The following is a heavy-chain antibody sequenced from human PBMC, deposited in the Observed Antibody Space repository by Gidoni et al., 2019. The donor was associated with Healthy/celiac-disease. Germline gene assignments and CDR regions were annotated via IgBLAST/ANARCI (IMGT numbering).Heavy chain of an antibody. CDR1: GFTFSSYG. CDR2: IWYYGSNK. J-gene: IGHJ4*02. Sequence: QVQLVESGRGVVQPGRLLTLSCAPSGFTFSSYGMHWVRLAPGKGLEWVAVIWYYGSNKYYADSVKGRFTISRDNSKNTLYLQMNSLRAEDTAVYYCARVAYSSSWYYFDYWGQGTLVTVSS. D-gene: IGHD6-13*01. CDR3: ARVAYSSSWYYFDY. V-gene: IGHV3-33*01.